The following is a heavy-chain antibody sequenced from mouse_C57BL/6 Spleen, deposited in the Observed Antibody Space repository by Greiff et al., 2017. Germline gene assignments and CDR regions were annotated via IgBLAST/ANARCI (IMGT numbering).Heavy chain of an antibody. CDR1: GYSITSGYY. CDR2: ISYDGSN. J-gene: IGHJ4*01. CDR3: ARKAQATWAMDY. V-gene: IGHV3-6*01. Sequence: VQLKESGPGLVKPSQSLSLTCSVTGYSITSGYYWNWIRQFPGNKLEWMGYISYDGSNNYNPSLKNRISITRDTSKNQFFLKLNSVTTEDTATYYCARKAQATWAMDYWGQGTSVTVSS. D-gene: IGHD3-2*02.